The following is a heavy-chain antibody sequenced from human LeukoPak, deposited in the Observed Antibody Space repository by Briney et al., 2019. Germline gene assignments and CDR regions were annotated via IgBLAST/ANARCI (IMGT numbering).Heavy chain of an antibody. CDR2: VSGDGSAT. V-gene: IGHV3-43*02. D-gene: IGHD6-19*01. Sequence: GGSLRLSCAASGFTFDDYAMHWVRQAPGEGLEWVSLVSGDGSATYYADSVKGRFTISRDNSKNSLYLQMNSLIAEDTALYYWAKGTHWLVHYWGQGALVTASS. J-gene: IGHJ4*02. CDR3: AKGTHWLVHY. CDR1: GFTFDDYA.